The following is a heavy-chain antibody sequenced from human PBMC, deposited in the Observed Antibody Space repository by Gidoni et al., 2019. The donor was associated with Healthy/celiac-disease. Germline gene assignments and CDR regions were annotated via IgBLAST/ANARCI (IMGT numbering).Heavy chain of an antibody. CDR1: AFTFSSYS. CDR3: ASDSSGWLGLDY. J-gene: IGHJ4*02. CDR2: ISSSSSTI. Sequence: EVQLVESGGGLVQPGGSLRLYCAASAFTFSSYSMNWVRQAPGKGLEWVSYISSSSSTIYYADSVKGRFTIARDNAKNSLYLKMNSLRDEDTAVYYCASDSSGWLGLDYWGQGTLVTVSS. D-gene: IGHD6-19*01. V-gene: IGHV3-48*02.